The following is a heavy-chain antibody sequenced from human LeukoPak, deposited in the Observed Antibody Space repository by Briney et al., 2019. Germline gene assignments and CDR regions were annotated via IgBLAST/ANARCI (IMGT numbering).Heavy chain of an antibody. CDR2: ISYDGSNK. V-gene: IGHV3-30*03. CDR1: GFTFSSYG. CDR3: STTVTTLFSY. Sequence: PGGSLRLSCAASGFTFSSYGMHWVRQAPGKGLEWVAVISYDGSNKYYADSVKGRFTISRDNSKNTPYLQMNSLRAEDTAVYYCSTTVTTLFSYWGQGTLVTVSS. J-gene: IGHJ4*02. D-gene: IGHD4-17*01.